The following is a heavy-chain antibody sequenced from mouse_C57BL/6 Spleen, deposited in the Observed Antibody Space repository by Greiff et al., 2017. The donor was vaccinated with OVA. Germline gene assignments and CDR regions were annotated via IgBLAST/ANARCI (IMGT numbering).Heavy chain of an antibody. CDR1: GYAFSSSW. CDR3: ENYSPFGD. Sequence: QVQLQQSGPELVKPGASVKLSCKASGYAFSSSWMNWVKQRTGQGLEWIGRIYPRDGDTNYNGKFKGKATLTADKSSSTAYMQLRSLTSEDAAVYYCENYSPFGDWGNGTLVTVSA. J-gene: IGHJ3*01. D-gene: IGHD2-12*01. CDR2: IYPRDGDT. V-gene: IGHV1-82*01.